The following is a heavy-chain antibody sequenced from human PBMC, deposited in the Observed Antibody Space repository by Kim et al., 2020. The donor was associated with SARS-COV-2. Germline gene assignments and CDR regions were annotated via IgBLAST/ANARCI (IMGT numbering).Heavy chain of an antibody. CDR1: GFTFSSYS. Sequence: GGSLRLSCAASGFTFSSYSMNWVRQAPGKGLEWVSSISSSSSYIYYADSVKGRFTISRDNAKNSLYLQMNSLRAEDTAVYYCAVKYYYGSGAGPLFDYWGQGTLVTVSS. CDR2: ISSSSSYI. V-gene: IGHV3-21*01. D-gene: IGHD3-10*01. J-gene: IGHJ4*02. CDR3: AVKYYYGSGAGPLFDY.